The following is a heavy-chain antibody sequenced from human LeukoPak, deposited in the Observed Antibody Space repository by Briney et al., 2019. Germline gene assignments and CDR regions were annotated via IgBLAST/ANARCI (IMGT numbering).Heavy chain of an antibody. D-gene: IGHD3-3*01. Sequence: GGSLRLFCAASGFTFSDYYMSWIRQAPGKGLEWVSYISSSGSTIYYADSVKGRFTISRDNAKNSLYLQMNSLRAEDTAVYYCARDHRSPISEGWFDPWGQGTLVTVSS. J-gene: IGHJ5*02. CDR1: GFTFSDYY. CDR2: ISSSGSTI. CDR3: ARDHRSPISEGWFDP. V-gene: IGHV3-11*04.